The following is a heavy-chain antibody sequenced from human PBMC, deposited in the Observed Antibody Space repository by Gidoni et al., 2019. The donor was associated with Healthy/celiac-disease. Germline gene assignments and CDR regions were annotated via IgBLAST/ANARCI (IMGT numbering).Heavy chain of an antibody. CDR1: GFTFSSYA. Sequence: QVQLVESGGGVVQPGRSLRLSCAASGFTFSSYAMHWVRQAPGKGLEWVAVISYDGSNKYYADSVKGRFTISRDNSKNTLYLQMNSLRAEDTAVYYCARDIGSGWDYYYYGMDVWGQGTTVTVSS. CDR3: ARDIGSGWDYYYYGMDV. CDR2: ISYDGSNK. J-gene: IGHJ6*02. V-gene: IGHV3-30*01. D-gene: IGHD6-19*01.